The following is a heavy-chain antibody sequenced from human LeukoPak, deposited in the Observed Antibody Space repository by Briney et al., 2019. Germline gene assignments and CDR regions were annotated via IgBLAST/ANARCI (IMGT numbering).Heavy chain of an antibody. CDR3: ARDWASFNENWFDP. CDR2: IDTTGSKT. J-gene: IGHJ5*02. Sequence: GGSLRLSCGASGFTFSNYYMSWIRQAPGEGLDWVSYIDTTGSKTDYADSVKGRFTISRDNAKNSLYLQMNSLRAEDTAVYYCARDWASFNENWFDPWGQGTLVTVSS. V-gene: IGHV3-11*06. D-gene: IGHD1-1*01. CDR1: GFTFSNYY.